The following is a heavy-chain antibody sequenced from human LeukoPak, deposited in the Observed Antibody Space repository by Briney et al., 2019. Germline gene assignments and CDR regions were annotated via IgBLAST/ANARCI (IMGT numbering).Heavy chain of an antibody. Sequence: PGGSLRLSCAASGFTVSSNHMVWVRQAPGKRLECVSVLFGGGAPSCAGSVKGRVTMSRDNSQNTLYLHVNRLRVEDTAVYYCAAWRGSSWFDYWGQGTLVTVSS. J-gene: IGHJ4*02. V-gene: IGHV3-53*01. D-gene: IGHD6-13*01. CDR2: LFGGGAP. CDR3: AAWRGSSWFDY. CDR1: GFTVSSNH.